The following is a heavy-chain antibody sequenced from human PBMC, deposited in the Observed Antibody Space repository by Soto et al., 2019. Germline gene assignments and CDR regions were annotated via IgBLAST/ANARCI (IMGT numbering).Heavy chain of an antibody. Sequence: PSETLSLTCTVSGGSISNYYWSWIRQPPGKGLEWIGYIYYSGSTNYNPSLKSRVTISLDTSRNQFSLKLNSVTAADTAIYYCARDRWFDCWGQGTLVTVSS. V-gene: IGHV4-59*01. CDR3: ARDRWFDC. CDR2: IYYSGST. CDR1: GGSISNYY. J-gene: IGHJ5*01.